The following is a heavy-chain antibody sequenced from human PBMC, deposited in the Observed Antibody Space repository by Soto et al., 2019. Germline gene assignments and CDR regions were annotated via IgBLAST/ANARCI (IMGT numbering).Heavy chain of an antibody. CDR2: INHSGST. D-gene: IGHD2-2*03. CDR1: GGSFSGYY. V-gene: IGHV4-34*01. CDR3: ARGVDILDY. Sequence: SETLSLTCAVYGGSFSGYYWSWIRQPPGKGLEWIGEINHSGSTNYNPSLKSRVTISVDTSKNQFSLKLSSVTAADTAVYYCARGVDILDYWGQGTLVTVSS. J-gene: IGHJ4*02.